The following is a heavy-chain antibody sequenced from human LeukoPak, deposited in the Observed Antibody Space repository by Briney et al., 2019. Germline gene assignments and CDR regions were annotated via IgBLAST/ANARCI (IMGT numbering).Heavy chain of an antibody. CDR3: ASCSQYSSSWQPCYDAFDI. J-gene: IGHJ3*02. V-gene: IGHV3-30*04. CDR1: GFTFSSYA. CDR2: VSYDGSNK. D-gene: IGHD6-13*01. Sequence: PGGSLRLSCAASGFTFSSYAMHWVRQAPGKGLEWVAVVSYDGSNKYYADSVKGRFTISRDNSKNTLYLQMNSLRAEDTAVYYCASCSQYSSSWQPCYDAFDIWGQGTMVTVSS.